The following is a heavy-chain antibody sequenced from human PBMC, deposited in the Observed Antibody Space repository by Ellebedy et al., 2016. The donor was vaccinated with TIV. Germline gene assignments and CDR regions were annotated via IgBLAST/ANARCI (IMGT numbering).Heavy chain of an antibody. CDR2: IRYDGREK. CDR1: GFTFSTFW. Sequence: GGSLRLSXGASGFTFSTFWMSWVRQAPGKGLEWVANIRYDGREKNYMDSVKGRFTISIDSAKNSLFLQMNSLRGEDTAVYFCAREALLTRSRYYYNALDVWGHGTTVIVSS. D-gene: IGHD2-2*01. CDR3: AREALLTRSRYYYNALDV. V-gene: IGHV3-7*03. J-gene: IGHJ6*02.